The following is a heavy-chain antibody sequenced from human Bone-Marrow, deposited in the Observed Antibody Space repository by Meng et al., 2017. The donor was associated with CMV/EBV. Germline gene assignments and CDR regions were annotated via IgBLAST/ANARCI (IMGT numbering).Heavy chain of an antibody. V-gene: IGHV3-74*01. Sequence: GESLKISCAASGFTFSSYWMHWVRQAPGKGLVWVSRINSDGSSTNYADSVKGRFTISRDNAKNTLYLQMNSLRPEDTAVYYCARVFFRRDYYGSGSYNPWGQGTLVTVSS. CDR1: GFTFSSYW. CDR3: ARVFFRRDYYGSGSYNP. D-gene: IGHD3-10*01. J-gene: IGHJ5*02. CDR2: INSDGSST.